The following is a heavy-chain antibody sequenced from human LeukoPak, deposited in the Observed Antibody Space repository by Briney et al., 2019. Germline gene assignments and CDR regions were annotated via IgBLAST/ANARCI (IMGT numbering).Heavy chain of an antibody. CDR2: INPNSGGT. D-gene: IGHD6-13*01. V-gene: IGHV1-2*02. CDR3: ARGESSSWYSHYYFDY. Sequence: GASVKVSCKASGYTFTGYYMHWVRQAPGQGLEWMGWINPNSGGTNYAQKFQGRVTMTRDTSISTAYMELSRLRSDDTAVYYCARGESSSWYSHYYFDYWGQGTLVTVSS. CDR1: GYTFTGYY. J-gene: IGHJ4*02.